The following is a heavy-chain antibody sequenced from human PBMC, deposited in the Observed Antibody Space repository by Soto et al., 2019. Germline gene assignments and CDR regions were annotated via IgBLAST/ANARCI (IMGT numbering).Heavy chain of an antibody. V-gene: IGHV2-70*01. Sequence: TLSLTCTVSGGSISGYYWSWIRQPPGKALEWLALIDWDDDKYYSTSLKSRLTISKDTSKNQVVLTMTNMDPVDTATYYCARALKEGYYDNSGYSLVTNYFDYWGQGTLVTVSS. J-gene: IGHJ4*02. CDR1: GGSISGYY. CDR2: IDWDDDK. D-gene: IGHD3-22*01. CDR3: ARALKEGYYDNSGYSLVTNYFDY.